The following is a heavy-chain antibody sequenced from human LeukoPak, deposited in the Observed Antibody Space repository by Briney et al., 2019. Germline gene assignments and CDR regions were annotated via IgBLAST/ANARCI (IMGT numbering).Heavy chain of an antibody. V-gene: IGHV1-46*01. J-gene: IGHJ4*02. Sequence: ASVKVSCKASGYIFTSYYMHWVRQAPGQGLEWMGIINPSGGSTSYAQKFQGRVTMTRDTSTSTVYMELSGLRSEDTAVYYCARGPRVVYYDSSGYYYGPFDYWGQGTLVTVSS. CDR3: ARGPRVVYYDSSGYYYGPFDY. CDR2: INPSGGST. CDR1: GYIFTSYY. D-gene: IGHD3-22*01.